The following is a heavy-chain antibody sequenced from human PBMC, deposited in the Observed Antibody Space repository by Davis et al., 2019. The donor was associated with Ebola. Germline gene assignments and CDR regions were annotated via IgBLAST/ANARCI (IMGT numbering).Heavy chain of an antibody. CDR1: GFTFSSYA. V-gene: IGHV3-23*01. D-gene: IGHD4-23*01. J-gene: IGHJ6*02. CDR2: ISGSGGST. Sequence: GGSLKLSCAASGFTFSSYAMSWVRQAPGKGLEWVSAISGSGGSTYYADSVKGRFTISRDNSKDTVFLQINILRAEDTAIYYCTKEFDHGGNSYAALDVWGQGTTVTVSS. CDR3: TKEFDHGGNSYAALDV.